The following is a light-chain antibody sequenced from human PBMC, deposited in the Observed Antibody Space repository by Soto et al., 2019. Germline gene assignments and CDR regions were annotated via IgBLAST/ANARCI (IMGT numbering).Light chain of an antibody. V-gene: IGKV3-15*01. CDR3: QQYNNWPPIT. CDR2: GAS. J-gene: IGKJ5*01. CDR1: QSVSTN. Sequence: EIVMTQSPATLSVSPGASATLSCRASQSVSTNLAWYQQKPGQVPRVLIYGASTRATEIPARFSGSGSGTEFTLTISSLQSEDFAVYYCQQYNNWPPITFGQGTRLEI.